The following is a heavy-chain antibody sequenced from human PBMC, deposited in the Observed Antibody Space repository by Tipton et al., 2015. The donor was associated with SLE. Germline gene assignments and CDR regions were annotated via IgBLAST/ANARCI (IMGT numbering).Heavy chain of an antibody. J-gene: IGHJ2*01. V-gene: IGHV4-59*01. Sequence: TLSLTCTVSGGSISSYYWSWIRQPPGKGLEWIGYIYYSGSTKSNPSLKSRVTISVDTSKNQFSLKLCSVTAADTAVYYCARVGITGTTWDWYFDLWGRGTLVTVSS. CDR3: ARVGITGTTWDWYFDL. CDR2: IYYSGST. CDR1: GGSISSYY. D-gene: IGHD1-7*01.